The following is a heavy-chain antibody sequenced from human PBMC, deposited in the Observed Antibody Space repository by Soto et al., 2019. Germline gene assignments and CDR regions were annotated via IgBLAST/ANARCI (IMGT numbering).Heavy chain of an antibody. V-gene: IGHV1-69*04. CDR2: IIPVLGIV. CDR1: GGTFTSYS. CDR3: ARDGLGTTRRYFDS. J-gene: IGHJ4*02. Sequence: QVQLVQSGAEVQKPGSSVKVSCKASGGTFTSYSITWVRQAPGQGLEWMGRIIPVLGIVNYAQKFQGRVTITADKSTTTAYMELSCLRSEDTAVYYCARDGLGTTRRYFDSWGQGTLVTVSS. D-gene: IGHD1-1*01.